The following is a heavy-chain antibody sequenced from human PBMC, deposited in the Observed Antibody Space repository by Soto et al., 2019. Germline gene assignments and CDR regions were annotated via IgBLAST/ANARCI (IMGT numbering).Heavy chain of an antibody. CDR2: IYSGGST. Sequence: GGSLRLSCAASGFTVSSNYMSWVRQAPGKGLEWVSVIYSGGSTYYADSVKGRFTISRDNSKNTLYLQMNSLRAEDTAVYYWARSITLYSYGFDYWGQGSLVTVSS. J-gene: IGHJ4*02. CDR1: GFTVSSNY. CDR3: ARSITLYSYGFDY. D-gene: IGHD5-18*01. V-gene: IGHV3-53*01.